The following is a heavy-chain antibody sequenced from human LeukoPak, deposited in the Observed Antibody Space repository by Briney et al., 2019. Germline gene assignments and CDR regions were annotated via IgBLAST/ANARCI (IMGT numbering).Heavy chain of an antibody. D-gene: IGHD5-18*01. CDR3: ARGRFAGYSYGSYSWFDP. V-gene: IGHV4-34*01. J-gene: IGHJ5*02. CDR2: INYSGST. CDR1: DDSFRGYY. Sequence: PSETLSLTCGVNDDSFRGYYWSWIRQPPGKGLEWIGEINYSGSTTYKPSLKTRVTTPLDTSKKQFSLKLKSVTAADTAVYFCARGRFAGYSYGSYSWFDPWGQGTLVIVSS.